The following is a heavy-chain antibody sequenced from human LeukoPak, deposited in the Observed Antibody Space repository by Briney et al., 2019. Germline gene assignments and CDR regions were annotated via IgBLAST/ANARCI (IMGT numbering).Heavy chain of an antibody. CDR1: GYTFTGYY. CDR3: ARDNAYSRGLLTDY. Sequence: GASVKVSCKASGYTFTGYYMHWVRQAPGQGLEWMGWINPNSGGTNYAQKFQGRVTMTRDTSISTAYMELSRLRSDDTAVYYCARDNAYSRGLLTDYWGQGTLVTVSS. D-gene: IGHD6-19*01. V-gene: IGHV1-2*02. CDR2: INPNSGGT. J-gene: IGHJ4*02.